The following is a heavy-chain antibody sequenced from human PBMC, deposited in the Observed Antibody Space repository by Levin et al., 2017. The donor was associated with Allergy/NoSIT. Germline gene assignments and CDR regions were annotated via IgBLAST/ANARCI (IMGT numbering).Heavy chain of an antibody. J-gene: IGHJ4*02. V-gene: IGHV3-30-3*01. CDR3: ATDYGDYVRLDPFDY. Sequence: GESLKISCAASGFTFNKFAMHWVRQAPGKGLEWVAIITYEGTKQYYADSVKGRFTIARGNSKNMLYLQMNSLSAEDTAVYYCATDYGDYVRLDPFDYWGQGTLVTVSS. CDR2: ITYEGTKQ. D-gene: IGHD4-17*01. CDR1: GFTFNKFA.